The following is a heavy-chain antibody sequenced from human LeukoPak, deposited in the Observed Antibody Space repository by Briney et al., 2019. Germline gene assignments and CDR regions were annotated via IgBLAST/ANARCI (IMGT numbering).Heavy chain of an antibody. D-gene: IGHD4-17*01. V-gene: IGHV4-4*07. J-gene: IGHJ4*02. CDR3: ARDPYGVERKNYFDY. CDR2: IYSSGNT. Sequence: SETLPLTCSVSGTSIYSYHWSWIRQPAGKGLEWIGRIYSSGNTNYNPSLKSRVTMSLDTSENQFSLKLSSVTAADTAVYYCARDPYGVERKNYFDYWGQGTLVAVSS. CDR1: GTSIYSYH.